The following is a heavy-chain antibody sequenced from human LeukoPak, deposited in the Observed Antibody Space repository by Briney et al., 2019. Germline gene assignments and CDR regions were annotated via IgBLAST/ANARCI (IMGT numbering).Heavy chain of an antibody. J-gene: IGHJ4*01. V-gene: IGHV3-23*01. CDR2: ISGGGGST. CDR3: AKQIVVVTAIRSCYFDY. CDR1: GFTFSSYA. D-gene: IGHD2-21*02. Sequence: PGGSLRLSCAASGFTFSSYAMSWVRQAPGKGLEWVSAISGGGGSTYYADSVKGRFTISRDNSKNTLYLQMNSLRAEDTAVYYCAKQIVVVTAIRSCYFDYWAQETLVTVSS.